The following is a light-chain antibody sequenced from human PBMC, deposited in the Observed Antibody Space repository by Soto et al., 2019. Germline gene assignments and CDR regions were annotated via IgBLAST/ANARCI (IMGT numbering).Light chain of an antibody. Sequence: EIVLTQSPGTLSLSPGERATLSCRASQSVSKNFLAWFQQNPGQAPRLLIYDASSRATGVPDRFSGSGSGTDFTLTIIRLEPEDFAVYYCQQYAIWPITFGGGTKVDIK. CDR1: QSVSKNF. V-gene: IGKV3-20*01. J-gene: IGKJ4*01. CDR2: DAS. CDR3: QQYAIWPIT.